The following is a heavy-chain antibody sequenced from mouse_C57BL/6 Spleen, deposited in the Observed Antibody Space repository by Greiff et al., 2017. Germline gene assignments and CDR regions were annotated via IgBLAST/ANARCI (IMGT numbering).Heavy chain of an antibody. D-gene: IGHD2-2*01. J-gene: IGHJ2*01. Sequence: VQLQQSGPELVKPGASVKISCKASGYSFTGYYMHWVKQSPEKSLEWIGEINPSTGGTTYNQKFKAKATLTVDKSSSTAYMQLKSLTSEDSAVYYCARWGLRRDFDYWGQGTTRTVSS. CDR1: GYSFTGYY. CDR2: INPSTGGT. V-gene: IGHV1-42*01. CDR3: ARWGLRRDFDY.